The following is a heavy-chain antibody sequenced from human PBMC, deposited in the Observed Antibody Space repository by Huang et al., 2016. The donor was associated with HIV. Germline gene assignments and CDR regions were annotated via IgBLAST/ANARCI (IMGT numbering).Heavy chain of an antibody. CDR1: GYTFISYA. CDR3: ARGGLYGDTSFDY. CDR2: INAGNGKT. V-gene: IGHV1-3*01. Sequence: QVQLVQSGAEVKKPGASVKVSCKTSGYTFISYAMHWVRQAPGQRLEWMGWINAGNGKTNYSQKFQGRVTITRDTSASTAYMELSSLRSEDTAVYYCARGGLYGDTSFDYRCQGTLVTVSS. J-gene: IGHJ4*02. D-gene: IGHD4-17*01.